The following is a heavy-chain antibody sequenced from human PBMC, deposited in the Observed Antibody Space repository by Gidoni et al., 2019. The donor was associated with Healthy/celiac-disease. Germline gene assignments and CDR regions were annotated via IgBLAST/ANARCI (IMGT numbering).Heavy chain of an antibody. Sequence: QLQLQESGPGLVKPSETRSLTCTVSGGSISSSSYYWGWIRQPPGKGLEWIGSIYYSGSTYYNPSLKSRVTISVDTSKNQFSLKLSSVTAADTAVYYCARRLSIAVAGYDYWGQGTLVTVSS. CDR2: IYYSGST. V-gene: IGHV4-39*01. CDR1: GGSISSSSYY. D-gene: IGHD6-19*01. J-gene: IGHJ4*02. CDR3: ARRLSIAVAGYDY.